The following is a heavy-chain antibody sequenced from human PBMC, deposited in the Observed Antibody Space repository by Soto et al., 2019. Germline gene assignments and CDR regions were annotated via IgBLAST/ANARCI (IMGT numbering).Heavy chain of an antibody. CDR3: SRFRLQQLGLPYPHYYMEF. J-gene: IGHJ6*03. D-gene: IGHD6-13*01. Sequence: GGSLRLSCASSGFTFSRYGMHWVRQAPGKGLEWVGVIWFDGSSQFYADSVKGRFTFSRDNSKNTLYLQMNSLRAEDTVVFYFSRFRLQQLGLPYPHYYMEFGGKGLSVTV. CDR1: GFTFSRYG. V-gene: IGHV3-33*01. CDR2: IWFDGSSQ.